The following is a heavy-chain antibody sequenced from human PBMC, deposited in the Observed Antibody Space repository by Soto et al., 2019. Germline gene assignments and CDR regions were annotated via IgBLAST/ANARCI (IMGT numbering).Heavy chain of an antibody. CDR2: ISAYNGNT. CDR3: ARDHHGDNTSDY. J-gene: IGHJ4*02. CDR1: GYTFTSYG. D-gene: IGHD2-21*02. V-gene: IGHV1-18*01. Sequence: QVQLVQSGAEVKKPGASVKVSCKASGYTFTSYGISWARQAPGQGLEWMGWISAYNGNTNYAQKVQGRGTMTTDTSTTTAYMELRILRSDDTAVYYCARDHHGDNTSDYWCQGTLVTVSS.